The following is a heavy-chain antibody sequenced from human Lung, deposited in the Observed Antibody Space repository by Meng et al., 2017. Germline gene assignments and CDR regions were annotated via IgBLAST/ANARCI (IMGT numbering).Heavy chain of an antibody. CDR3: VRRIEYSSSSGY. V-gene: IGHV3-23*04. CDR2: ISGSGGST. CDR1: GFTFSSYA. Sequence: EVQRVESGGGLVQPGGSPRRSCVASGFTFSSYAMTWVRQAPGKGLEWVSSISGSGGSTYYADSVRGRFTISRDNSKNTVYLQMNSLRAEDTAIYYCVRRIEYSSSSGYWGQGTLVTVSS. D-gene: IGHD6-6*01. J-gene: IGHJ4*02.